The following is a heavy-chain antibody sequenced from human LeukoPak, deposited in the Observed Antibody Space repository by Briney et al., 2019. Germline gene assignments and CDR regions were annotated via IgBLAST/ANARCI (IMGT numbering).Heavy chain of an antibody. Sequence: GGSLRLSCAASGFTFSDYYMSWIRQAPGKGLEWVSYISSSGSTIYYADSVKGRFTISRDNSKNTLYLQMNSLRAEDTAVYYCARDFDSSWYGGNWFDPWGQGTLVTVSS. CDR3: ARDFDSSWYGGNWFDP. CDR1: GFTFSDYY. J-gene: IGHJ5*02. V-gene: IGHV3-11*04. CDR2: ISSSGSTI. D-gene: IGHD6-13*01.